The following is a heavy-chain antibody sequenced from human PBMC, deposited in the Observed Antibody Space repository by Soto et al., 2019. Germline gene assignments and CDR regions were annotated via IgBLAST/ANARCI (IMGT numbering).Heavy chain of an antibody. CDR3: ARAGGSYDYSMDV. J-gene: IGHJ6*02. CDR1: GGSFSGYY. V-gene: IGHV4-34*01. CDR2: INHSGST. D-gene: IGHD6-25*01. Sequence: PSETLSLTCAVYGGSFSGYYWSWIRQPPGKGLEWIGEINHSGSTNYNPSLKSRVIISVDTSKNQVSLKLSAVTAADTAVYYCARAGGSYDYSMDVWGQGTTVTVSS.